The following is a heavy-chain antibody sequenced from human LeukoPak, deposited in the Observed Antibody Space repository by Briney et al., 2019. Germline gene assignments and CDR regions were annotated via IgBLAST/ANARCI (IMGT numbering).Heavy chain of an antibody. J-gene: IGHJ6*03. CDR2: ISSSGSTI. CDR3: ARRDIVVVPAAIDFYYYYMDV. Sequence: QPGGSLRLSCAASGFTFSSYEMNWVRQAPGKGLEWVSYISSSGSTIYYADSVKGRFTISRDNAKNTLYLQMNSLRAEDTAVYYCARRDIVVVPAAIDFYYYYMDVWGKGTTVTVSS. V-gene: IGHV3-48*03. D-gene: IGHD2-2*02. CDR1: GFTFSSYE.